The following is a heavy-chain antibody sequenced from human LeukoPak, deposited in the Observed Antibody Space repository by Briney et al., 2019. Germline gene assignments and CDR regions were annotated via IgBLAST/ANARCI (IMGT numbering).Heavy chain of an antibody. CDR2: INPNSGGT. CDR3: ATSNSEDWFDP. CDR1: GYTFTRYY. V-gene: IGHV1-2*02. J-gene: IGHJ5*02. Sequence: ASVEVSCKASGYTFTRYYMHWVRQVPGQGLEWMGWINPNSGGTNYAQKFQGRVTMTRDTSISTAYMELSRLRSDDTAVYYCATSNSEDWFDPWGQGTLVTVSS. D-gene: IGHD1-26*01.